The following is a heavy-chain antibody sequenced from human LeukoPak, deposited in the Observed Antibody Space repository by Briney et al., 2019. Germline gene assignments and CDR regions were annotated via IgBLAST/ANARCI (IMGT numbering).Heavy chain of an antibody. V-gene: IGHV1-2*02. CDR3: ARAGSPLVYYGDYFDY. Sequence: ASVKVSCKASGGTFSSYAISWVRQAPGQGLEWMGWINPNSGGTNYAQKFQGRVTMTRDTSISTAYMELSRLRSDDTAVYYCARAGSPLVYYGDYFDYWGQGTLVTVSS. J-gene: IGHJ4*02. CDR1: GGTFSSYA. CDR2: INPNSGGT. D-gene: IGHD4-17*01.